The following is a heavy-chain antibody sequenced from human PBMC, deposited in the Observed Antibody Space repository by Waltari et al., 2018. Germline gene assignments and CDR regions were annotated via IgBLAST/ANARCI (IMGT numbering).Heavy chain of an antibody. J-gene: IGHJ5*02. Sequence: QVQLQQWGAGLLKPSETLSLTCAVYGGSFSGYYWSWIRQPPGKGLEWSGEINHSGSTNCNPSLKSRVTISVDTSKNQFSLKLSSVTAADTAVYYCARGGGSYRNWFDPWGQGTLVTVSS. CDR2: INHSGST. D-gene: IGHD1-26*01. V-gene: IGHV4-34*01. CDR1: GGSFSGYY. CDR3: ARGGGSYRNWFDP.